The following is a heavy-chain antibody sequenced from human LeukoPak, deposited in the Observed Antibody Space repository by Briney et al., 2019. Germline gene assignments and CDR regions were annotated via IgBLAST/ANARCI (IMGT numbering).Heavy chain of an antibody. V-gene: IGHV1-46*01. Sequence: GASVKVSCKASGYTFTSYGISWVRQAPGQGLEWMGIINPSGGSTSYAQKFQGRVTMTRDMSTSTVYMELSSLRSEDTAVYYCARDGGDYVPFDYWGQGTLVTVSS. CDR2: INPSGGST. J-gene: IGHJ4*02. CDR1: GYTFTSYG. CDR3: ARDGGDYVPFDY. D-gene: IGHD2-21*02.